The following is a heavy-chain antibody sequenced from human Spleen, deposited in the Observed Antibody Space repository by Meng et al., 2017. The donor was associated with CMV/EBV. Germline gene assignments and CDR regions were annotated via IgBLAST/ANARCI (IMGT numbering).Heavy chain of an antibody. V-gene: IGHV3-66*02. CDR3: ANLVVTNDAFDI. CDR2: IYSGGST. D-gene: IGHD3-22*01. J-gene: IGHJ3*02. Sequence: GESLKISCAASGFTVSSNYMSWVRQAPGKGLEWVSVIYSGGSTYYADSVKGRFAISRDNSKNTLYLQMNSLRAEDTAVYYCANLVVTNDAFDIWGQGTMVTVSS. CDR1: GFTVSSNY.